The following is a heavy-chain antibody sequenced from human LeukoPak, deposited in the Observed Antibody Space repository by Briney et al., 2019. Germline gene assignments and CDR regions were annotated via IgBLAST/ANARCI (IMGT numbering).Heavy chain of an antibody. CDR1: GYTFTSYW. D-gene: IGHD7-27*01. V-gene: IGHV5-51*01. J-gene: IGHJ4*02. CDR3: ARHQSQTGHFDY. CDR2: IYPADSDT. Sequence: GESLEISCKGSGYTFTSYWIGWVRQVPGKGLEWMGIIYPADSDTRYSPSFQGQVTISADKSISTAYLQWTSLKASDTAIYYCARHQSQTGHFDYYRQGTLATVSS.